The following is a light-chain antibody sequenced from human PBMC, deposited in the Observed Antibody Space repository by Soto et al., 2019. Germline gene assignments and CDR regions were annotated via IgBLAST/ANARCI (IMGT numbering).Light chain of an antibody. CDR3: GSYGVGHRV. CDR2: EVN. Sequence: QSALTQPPSASGYPGQSVAISCTGTSSDVDGYNYVSWYQQHPVKAPKLLIYEVNKRPSGVPDRFSGSKSGNTASLTVSGLQAEDEADYSCGSYGVGHRVFGTGTKVTVL. CDR1: SSDVDGYNY. J-gene: IGLJ1*01. V-gene: IGLV2-8*01.